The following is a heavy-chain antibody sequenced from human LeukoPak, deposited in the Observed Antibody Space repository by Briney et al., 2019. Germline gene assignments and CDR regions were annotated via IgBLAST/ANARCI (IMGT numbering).Heavy chain of an antibody. CDR2: IYHSGST. D-gene: IGHD3-22*01. Sequence: SQTLSLTCAVSGGSISSGGYSWSWIRQPPGKGLEWIWYIYHSGSTYYNPSLKSRVTISVDRSKNQFSLKLSSVTAADTAVYYCARGAYYYDSSGYYYVGAFDIWGQGTMVTVSS. CDR3: ARGAYYYDSSGYYYVGAFDI. V-gene: IGHV4-30-2*01. J-gene: IGHJ3*02. CDR1: GGSISSGGYS.